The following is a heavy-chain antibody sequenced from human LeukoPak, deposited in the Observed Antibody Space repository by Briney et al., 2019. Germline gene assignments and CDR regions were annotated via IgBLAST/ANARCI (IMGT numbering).Heavy chain of an antibody. V-gene: IGHV4-31*03. J-gene: IGHJ4*02. CDR3: TRGAAGSDY. Sequence: PSETLSLTCTVSGGSIRSTNYYWSWIRQDPAKGLEWIGYIYHSGSTYYNPALKSRVTISLDTSKNQFSLKLRSVTAADTAVYYCTRGAAGSDYWGQGTLVTVSS. CDR1: GGSIRSTNYY. D-gene: IGHD6-13*01. CDR2: IYHSGST.